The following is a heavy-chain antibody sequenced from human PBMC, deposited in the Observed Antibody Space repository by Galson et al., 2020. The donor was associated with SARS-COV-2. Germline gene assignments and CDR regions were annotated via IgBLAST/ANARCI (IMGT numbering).Heavy chain of an antibody. V-gene: IGHV2-70*11. D-gene: IGHD3-10*01. J-gene: IGHJ6*02. CDR1: GFSLSTSGMC. Sequence: ESGPTLVKPTQTLTLTCTFSGFSLSTSGMCVSWIRQPPGKALEWLARIDWDDDKYYSTSLKTRLTISKDTSKNQVVLTMTNMDPVDTATYYCARIPFGELFSGGMDVWGQGTTVTVSS. CDR3: ARIPFGELFSGGMDV. CDR2: IDWDDDK.